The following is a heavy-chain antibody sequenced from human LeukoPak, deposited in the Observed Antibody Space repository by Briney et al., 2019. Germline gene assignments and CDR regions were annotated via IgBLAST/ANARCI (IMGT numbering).Heavy chain of an antibody. V-gene: IGHV3-66*02. CDR1: GFTVSSNY. CDR2: IYSGRST. CDR3: ARGRNYGSSVYYFDF. D-gene: IGHD6-13*01. J-gene: IGHJ4*02. Sequence: GGSLRLSCAASGFTVSSNYMSWVRQAPGKGLEWVSIIYSGRSTYYAGSVKGRFTISRDISKNTVYLQMNSLRAEDTAVYYCARGRNYGSSVYYFDFWGQGTLVTVSS.